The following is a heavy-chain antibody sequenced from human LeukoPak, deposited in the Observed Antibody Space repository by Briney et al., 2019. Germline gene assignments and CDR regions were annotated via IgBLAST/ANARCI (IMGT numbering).Heavy chain of an antibody. V-gene: IGHV4-61*02. D-gene: IGHD6-13*01. CDR2: IYTSGST. J-gene: IGHJ2*01. CDR3: ASSWFLWYFDL. Sequence: SETLSLTCTVSGGSISSGSYYWSWIRQPAGKGLEWIGRIYTSGSTNYNPSLKSRVTISVDTSKNQFSLKLSSVTAADTAVYYCASSWFLWYFDLWGRGTLVTVSS. CDR1: GGSISSGSYY.